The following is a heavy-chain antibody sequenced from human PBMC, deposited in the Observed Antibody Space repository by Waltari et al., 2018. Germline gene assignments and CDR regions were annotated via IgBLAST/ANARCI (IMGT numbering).Heavy chain of an antibody. D-gene: IGHD3-10*01. Sequence: QVQLQESGPGLVKPSETLSLTCAVSGVSISIYYWIWIRQPPGTGLEWIGYITYSGSTHYNPSLCSLVTISVETSTNQFSLQLNAVTSADTAVYYCARGGDVSGSEDFDYWGQGTLVTVSS. CDR1: GVSISIYY. V-gene: IGHV4-59*01. J-gene: IGHJ4*02. CDR3: ARGGDVSGSEDFDY. CDR2: ITYSGST.